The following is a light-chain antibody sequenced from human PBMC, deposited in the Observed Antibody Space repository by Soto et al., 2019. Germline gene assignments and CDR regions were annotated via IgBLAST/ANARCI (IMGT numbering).Light chain of an antibody. CDR3: QQYDNVPLT. J-gene: IGKJ4*01. V-gene: IGKV1-33*01. CDR2: DAS. Sequence: DIQMTQSPSSLSASIGDRVTITCQASQDITNYLNWYQQEPGKAPKLLIYDASKLKTGVPSRFSGSGSGTDFSFTISSLQPEDTATYYCQQYDNVPLTFGGGTKVEIK. CDR1: QDITNY.